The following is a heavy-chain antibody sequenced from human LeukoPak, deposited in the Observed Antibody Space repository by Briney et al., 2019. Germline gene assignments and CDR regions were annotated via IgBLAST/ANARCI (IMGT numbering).Heavy chain of an antibody. CDR1: GGSISSGSYY. CDR3: ARIYDSSGYLDY. Sequence: SQTLSLTCTVSGGSISSGSYYWSWIRQPAGKGLEWIGRIYTSGSTNYNPSLKSRVTISVDTSKNQFSLKLSSVTAADTAVYYCARIYDSSGYLDYWGQGTLVTVSS. CDR2: IYTSGST. V-gene: IGHV4-61*02. D-gene: IGHD3-22*01. J-gene: IGHJ4*02.